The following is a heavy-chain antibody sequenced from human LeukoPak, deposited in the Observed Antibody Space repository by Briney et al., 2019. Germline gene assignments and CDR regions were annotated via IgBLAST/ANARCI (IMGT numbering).Heavy chain of an antibody. CDR3: ARGLSAVVY. V-gene: IGHV4-34*01. J-gene: IGHJ4*02. CDR1: GGSFSGYY. Sequence: PSETLSLTCAVYGGSFSGYYWSWIRQPPGKGLEWIGEINHSGSTNYNPSLKSRVTISVDTSEKQFSLKLNSVTAADTAVYYCARGLSAVVYWGQGTLVTVSS. CDR2: INHSGST. D-gene: IGHD3-16*02.